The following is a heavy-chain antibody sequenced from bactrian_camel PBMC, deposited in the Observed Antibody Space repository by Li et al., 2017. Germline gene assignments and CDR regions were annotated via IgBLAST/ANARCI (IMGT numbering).Heavy chain of an antibody. Sequence: VQLVESGGGSVQTGGSLRLSCTASKFNYNMGWFRMVPGKEREGIAAIYTGGGSTWYDDSVKGRFTISQLNATVYLQMNSLRPEDTAMYYCAVQFLEASCARVHAIDDWGQGTQVTVS. V-gene: IGHV3S40*01. CDR3: AVQFLEASCARVHAIDD. CDR2: IYTGGGST. D-gene: IGHD4*01. J-gene: IGHJ4*01. CDR1: KFNYN.